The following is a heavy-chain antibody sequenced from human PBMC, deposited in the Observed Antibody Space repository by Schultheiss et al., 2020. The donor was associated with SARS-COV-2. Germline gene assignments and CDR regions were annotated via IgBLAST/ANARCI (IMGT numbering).Heavy chain of an antibody. Sequence: GGSLRLSCAASGFTFSSYGMHWVRQAPGKGLEWVAVISYDGSNKYYADSVKGRFTISRDNSKNTLYLQMNSLRADDTAVYYCARDCEGGSGSYCYYGMDVWGQGTTVTVSS. D-gene: IGHD3-10*01. J-gene: IGHJ6*02. CDR2: ISYDGSNK. CDR3: ARDCEGGSGSYCYYGMDV. V-gene: IGHV3-30*19. CDR1: GFTFSSYG.